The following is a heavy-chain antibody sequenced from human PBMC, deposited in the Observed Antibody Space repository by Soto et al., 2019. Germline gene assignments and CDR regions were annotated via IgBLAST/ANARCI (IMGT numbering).Heavy chain of an antibody. D-gene: IGHD1-26*01. Sequence: QVQLVQSGAEVKKPGASVKVSCKASGYTFTSYGISWVRQAPGQGLEWMGWISAYNGNTNYAQKLQGRVTMTTDTSTSKAYMELTSLRSDDTAVYYCASGATLGGRLVRGIYWGQGTLVTVSS. J-gene: IGHJ4*02. CDR3: ASGATLGGRLVRGIY. CDR2: ISAYNGNT. CDR1: GYTFTSYG. V-gene: IGHV1-18*04.